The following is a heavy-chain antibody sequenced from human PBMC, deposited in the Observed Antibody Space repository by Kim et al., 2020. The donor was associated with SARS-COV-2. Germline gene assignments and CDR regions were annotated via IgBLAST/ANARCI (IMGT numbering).Heavy chain of an antibody. J-gene: IGHJ6*02. Sequence: ASVKVSCKASGYTFTSYDINWVRQATGQGLEWMGWMNPNSGNTGYAQKFQGRVTMTRNTSISTAYMELSSLRSEDTAVYYCARGRWYGDYAGYYGMDVWGQGTTVTVSS. D-gene: IGHD4-17*01. CDR2: MNPNSGNT. CDR3: ARGRWYGDYAGYYGMDV. V-gene: IGHV1-8*01. CDR1: GYTFTSYD.